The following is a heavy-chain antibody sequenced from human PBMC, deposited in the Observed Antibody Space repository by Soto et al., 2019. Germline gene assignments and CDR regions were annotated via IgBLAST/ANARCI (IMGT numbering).Heavy chain of an antibody. J-gene: IGHJ4*02. Sequence: GGSLRLSCAASGFTFSSYAMSWVRQAPGKGLEWVSAISGSGGSTYYADSVKGRFTISRDNSKNTLYLQMNSLRAEDTAVYYCAKNLGYGTVTSPIDYWGQGTLVTVSS. CDR3: AKNLGYGTVTSPIDY. CDR2: ISGSGGST. V-gene: IGHV3-23*01. D-gene: IGHD4-17*01. CDR1: GFTFSSYA.